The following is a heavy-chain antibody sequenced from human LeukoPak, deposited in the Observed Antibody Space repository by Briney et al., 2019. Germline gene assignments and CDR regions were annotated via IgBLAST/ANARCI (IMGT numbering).Heavy chain of an antibody. Sequence: RSLRLSCAASGFTFEDHVMHWVRQAPGKGLEWVSSISWSGDRMGYADAVKGRFTISRDNAKNSLFLQMNSLRVEDTALYYCAKDLGGSATTVWGQGTLVTVSS. J-gene: IGHJ4*02. CDR1: GFTFEDHV. CDR2: ISWSGDRM. CDR3: AKDLGGSATTV. V-gene: IGHV3-9*01. D-gene: IGHD2-15*01.